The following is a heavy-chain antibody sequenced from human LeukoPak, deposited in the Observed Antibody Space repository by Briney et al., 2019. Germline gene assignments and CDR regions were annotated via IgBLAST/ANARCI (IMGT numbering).Heavy chain of an antibody. D-gene: IGHD1-26*01. Sequence: SETLSLTCTVSGGSISSYYWSWIRQPPGKGLEWIGYIYYSGSTNYNPSLKSRVTISEDTSKNQFSLKLSSVTAADTAVYYCARGGGNYYPYYFDFWGQGTLVTASS. V-gene: IGHV4-59*01. CDR3: ARGGGNYYPYYFDF. CDR1: GGSISSYY. CDR2: IYYSGST. J-gene: IGHJ4*02.